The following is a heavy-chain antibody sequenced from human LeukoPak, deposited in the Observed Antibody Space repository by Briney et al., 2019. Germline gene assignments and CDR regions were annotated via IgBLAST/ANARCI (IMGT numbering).Heavy chain of an antibody. D-gene: IGHD4-17*01. CDR3: ARESFVDYGDSFDI. V-gene: IGHV3-48*03. CDR1: GFTFSSYE. CDR2: ISGSGRNI. J-gene: IGHJ3*02. Sequence: GGSLRLSCAASGFTFSSYEMNWVRQAPGKGLEWVSYISGSGRNIYYADSVKGRFTISRDNAKNSLYLQMSSLRAEDTAVYFCARESFVDYGDSFDIWGQGTMVTVSS.